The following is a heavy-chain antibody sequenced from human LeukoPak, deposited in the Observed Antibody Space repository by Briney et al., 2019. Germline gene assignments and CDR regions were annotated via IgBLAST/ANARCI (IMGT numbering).Heavy chain of an antibody. D-gene: IGHD1-26*01. CDR3: ARLGSYLDY. J-gene: IGHJ4*02. CDR1: GFTFSSYA. CDR2: ISSNGGSI. V-gene: IGHV3-64*01. Sequence: PGGSLRLSCAASGFTFSSYAMHWVRQAPGKGLEYVSAISSNGGSIYYANSVKGRFTISRDNSKNTLYLQMGSLRAEDMAVYYCARLGSYLDYWGQGTLVTVSS.